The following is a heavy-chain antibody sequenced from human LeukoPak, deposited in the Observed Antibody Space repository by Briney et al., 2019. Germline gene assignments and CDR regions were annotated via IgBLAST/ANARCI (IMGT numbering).Heavy chain of an antibody. J-gene: IGHJ4*02. Sequence: PGGSLRLSCAASGFTFSTYWMTWVRQAPGKGLEWVANIKEDGSQKYYVDSVKGQFTISRDNAKNSLYLQMDSLRAEDTAVYYCARDTGCAGGNCFSFYDSWGQGTLVTVSS. CDR2: IKEDGSQK. CDR1: GFTFSTYW. D-gene: IGHD2-15*01. V-gene: IGHV3-7*01. CDR3: ARDTGCAGGNCFSFYDS.